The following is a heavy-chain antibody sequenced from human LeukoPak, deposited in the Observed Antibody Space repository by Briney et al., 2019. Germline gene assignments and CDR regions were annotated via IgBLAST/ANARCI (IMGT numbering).Heavy chain of an antibody. Sequence: ASVKVSCKASGYTFNSYDINWVRQATGQGLEWMGWMNPNSGNTGYAQKFQGRVTMTRNTSISTAYMELSSLRSEDTAVYYCAIYDMVLTAIQEDIPEAAEGIANWFDPWGQGTLVTVSS. V-gene: IGHV1-8*01. J-gene: IGHJ5*02. D-gene: IGHD2-21*02. CDR2: MNPNSGNT. CDR1: GYTFNSYD. CDR3: AIYDMVLTAIQEDIPEAAEGIANWFDP.